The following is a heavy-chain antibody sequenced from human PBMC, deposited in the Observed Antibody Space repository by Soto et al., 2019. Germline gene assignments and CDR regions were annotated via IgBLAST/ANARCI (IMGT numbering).Heavy chain of an antibody. CDR1: GFTLSNYW. J-gene: IGHJ1*01. CDR3: ARAYDYGDYRYFQH. D-gene: IGHD4-17*01. Sequence: GGSLRLSCAASGFTLSNYWMHWVRQVPGKGLVWVSVIYRDGSTTRYADSVKGRFTISRDNGKNTLYLQMNSLRAEDTAVYYCARAYDYGDYRYFQHWGQGTLVTVSS. CDR2: IYRDGSTT. V-gene: IGHV3-74*01.